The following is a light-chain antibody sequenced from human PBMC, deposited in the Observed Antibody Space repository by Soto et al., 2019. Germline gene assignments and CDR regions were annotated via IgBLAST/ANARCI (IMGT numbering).Light chain of an antibody. J-gene: IGKJ1*01. V-gene: IGKV3-15*01. CDR1: ESVSSN. Sequence: EIVMTQSPATLSVSPGERATLSCRATESVSSNLAWYQQKPGQAPRLLIYAASTRATGIPARFSGSGSGTEFTLTISSLQPEDVAVYYCQQSDNWPPWTFGQGTKVEVK. CDR3: QQSDNWPPWT. CDR2: AAS.